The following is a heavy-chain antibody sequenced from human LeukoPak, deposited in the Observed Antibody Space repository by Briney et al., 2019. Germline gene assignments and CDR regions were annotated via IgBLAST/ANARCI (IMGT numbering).Heavy chain of an antibody. CDR2: ISSSSSYI. CDR1: GFTFSSYS. V-gene: IGHV3-21*01. CDR3: ARVGGMVRGVIITFVDY. J-gene: IGHJ4*02. D-gene: IGHD3-10*01. Sequence: PGGSLRLSCAASGFTFSSYSMNWVRQAPGKGLEWVSSISSSSSYIYYADSVKGRFTISRDNAKNSLYLQMNCLRAEDTAVYYCARVGGMVRGVIITFVDYWGQGTLVTVSS.